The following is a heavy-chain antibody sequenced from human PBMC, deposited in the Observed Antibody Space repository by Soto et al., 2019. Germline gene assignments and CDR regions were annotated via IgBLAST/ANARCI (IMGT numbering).Heavy chain of an antibody. V-gene: IGHV1-8*01. CDR2: MNPNSGNT. D-gene: IGHD2-15*01. CDR1: GYTFTSYD. J-gene: IGHJ4*02. CDR3: ARGPVVVALPPHYIDY. Sequence: KRALASVKVSCKASGYTFTSYDINWVRQATGQGLEWMGWMNPNSGNTGYAQKFQGRVTMTRNTSISTAYMELSSLRSEDTAVYYCARGPVVVALPPHYIDYRGQGTLVTVSS.